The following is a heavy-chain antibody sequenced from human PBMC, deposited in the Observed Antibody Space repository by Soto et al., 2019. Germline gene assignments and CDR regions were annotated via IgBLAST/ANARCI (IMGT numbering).Heavy chain of an antibody. CDR3: ARARYSGSLGAFDI. CDR1: GFTVSSNY. V-gene: IGHV3-53*01. D-gene: IGHD1-26*01. CDR2: IYSGGST. Sequence: GESLKISCAASGFTVSSNYMSWVRQAPGKGLEWVSVIYSGGSTYYADSVKGRFTISRDNSKNTLYLQMNSLRAEDTAVYYCARARYSGSLGAFDIWGQGTMVPVSS. J-gene: IGHJ3*02.